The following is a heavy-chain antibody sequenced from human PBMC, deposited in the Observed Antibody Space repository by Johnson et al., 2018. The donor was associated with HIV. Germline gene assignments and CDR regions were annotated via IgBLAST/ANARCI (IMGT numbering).Heavy chain of an antibody. CDR2: IWYDGLNK. CDR3: AKDGAMAFDI. CDR1: GFTFRSYG. Sequence: QVQLVESGGGVVQPGRSLRLSCAASGFTFRSYGMHWVRQAPGKGLEWVAVIWYDGLNKYYVDYVKGRFTISRDKSKNTLYLQMNSLRAEDTAVYYCAKDGAMAFDIWGQGTLVTVSS. V-gene: IGHV3-33*03. D-gene: IGHD2-2*01. J-gene: IGHJ3*02.